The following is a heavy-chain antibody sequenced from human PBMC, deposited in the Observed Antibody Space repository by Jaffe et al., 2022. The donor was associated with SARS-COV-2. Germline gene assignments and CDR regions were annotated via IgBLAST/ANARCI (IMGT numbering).Heavy chain of an antibody. J-gene: IGHJ4*02. CDR3: ARGTGSWYWGFDY. V-gene: IGHV6-1*01. CDR1: GDSVSSNSAA. CDR2: TYSRPRSKWYN. Sequence: QVQLQQSGPGLVKPSQTLSLTCAISGDSVSSNSAAWNWIRQSPSRGLEWLGRTYSRPRSKWYNDYGLSVKSRITINPDTSKNHFSLQLNSVTPEDTAVYYCARGTGSWYWGFDYWGQGILVTVSS. D-gene: IGHD6-13*01.